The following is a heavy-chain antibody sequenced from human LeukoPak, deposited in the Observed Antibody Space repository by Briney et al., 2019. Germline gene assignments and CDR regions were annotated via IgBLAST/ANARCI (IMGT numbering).Heavy chain of an antibody. CDR3: ARERGITMVRGALQH. CDR1: GFTFSSYG. V-gene: IGHV3-30*19. D-gene: IGHD3-10*01. J-gene: IGHJ1*01. Sequence: PGGSLRLSCAASGFTFSSYGMHWVRQAPGKGLEWVAVISYDGSNKYYADSVKGRFTISRDNSKNTLYLQMNSLRAEDTAVYYCARERGITMVRGALQHWGQGTLVTVSS. CDR2: ISYDGSNK.